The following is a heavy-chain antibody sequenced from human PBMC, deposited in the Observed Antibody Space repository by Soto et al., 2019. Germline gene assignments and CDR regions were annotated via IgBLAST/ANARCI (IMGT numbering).Heavy chain of an antibody. J-gene: IGHJ4*02. CDR2: VYYSGST. CDR1: GGSVSSGNYY. V-gene: IGHV4-61*03. D-gene: IGHD3-22*01. Sequence: SETLSLTCTVSGGSVSSGNYYWGWIRQPPGKGMEWIGYVYYSGSTNYNPSLKSRVIMSVDTSKNNFSLKLSSVTTADTAVYYCARVRRHYDSRRYYFDYWGQGTLVTVSS. CDR3: ARVRRHYDSRRYYFDY.